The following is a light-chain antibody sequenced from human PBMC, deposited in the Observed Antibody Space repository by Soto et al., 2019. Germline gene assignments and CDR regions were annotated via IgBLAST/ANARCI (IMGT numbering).Light chain of an antibody. CDR2: EVT. J-gene: IGLJ2*01. CDR1: SSDVGGYNF. V-gene: IGLV2-14*01. Sequence: QSALTQPRSVSGSPGQSVTISCTGTSSDVGGYNFVSWYQQHPGKAPKLTIFEVTYRPSGVSNRFSGSKSGNTASLTISGLQAEDEADYYCSSYTTYSTLVFGGGTKVTVL. CDR3: SSYTTYSTLV.